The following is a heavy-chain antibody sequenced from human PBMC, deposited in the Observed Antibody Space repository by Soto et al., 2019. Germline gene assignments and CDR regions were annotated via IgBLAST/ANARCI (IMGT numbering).Heavy chain of an antibody. J-gene: IGHJ4*02. V-gene: IGHV4-4*02. CDR3: ASSGGVVVPAAIPVFDY. D-gene: IGHD2-2*02. Sequence: SETLSLTCAVSAGSISSSNWWSWVRQPPGKGLEWIGEIYHSGSTNYNPSLKSRVTISVDKSKNQFSLKLSSVTAADTAVYYCASSGGVVVPAAIPVFDYWGQGTLVTVSS. CDR1: AGSISSSNW. CDR2: IYHSGST.